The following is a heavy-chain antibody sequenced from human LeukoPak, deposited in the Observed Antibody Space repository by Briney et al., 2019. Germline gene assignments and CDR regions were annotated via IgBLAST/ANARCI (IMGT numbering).Heavy chain of an antibody. CDR3: AKDATRYCSSTSCYSDY. D-gene: IGHD2-2*02. CDR1: GGSISSYY. CDR2: IYYSGST. V-gene: IGHV4-59*01. Sequence: SETLSLTCTVSGGSISSYYWSWIRQPPGKGLEWIGYIYYSGSTNYNPSLKSRVTISVDTSKNQFSLKLSSVTAADTAVYYCAKDATRYCSSTSCYSDYWGQGTLVTVSS. J-gene: IGHJ4*02.